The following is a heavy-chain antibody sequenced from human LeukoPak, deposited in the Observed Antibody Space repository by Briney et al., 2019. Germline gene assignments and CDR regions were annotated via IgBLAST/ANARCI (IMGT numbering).Heavy chain of an antibody. Sequence: ASVKVSCKASGYTFTSYDINWVRQATGQGLEWVGWMNPHSGNTAYAQKFQGRVTMTRNTSISTAYMELGSLRSEDTAVYYCARASSGSYGEYWGQGTLVTVSS. CDR2: MNPHSGNT. J-gene: IGHJ4*02. D-gene: IGHD1-26*01. CDR1: GYTFTSYD. V-gene: IGHV1-8*01. CDR3: ARASSGSYGEY.